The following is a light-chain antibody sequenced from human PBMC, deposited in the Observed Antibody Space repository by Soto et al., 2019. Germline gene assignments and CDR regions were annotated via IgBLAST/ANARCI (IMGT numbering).Light chain of an antibody. V-gene: IGKV3-20*01. J-gene: IGKJ2*01. CDR1: QTLRRTY. CDR3: HQYDNAPQT. Sequence: EIVLMQFPGTLSLSPGERATLSCRASQTLRRTYIAWYQQKPGQAPRVLIYGASKRATGIPDRFSGSGSGTDFSLTISRLEPEDFAVYYCHQYDNAPQTYGQGTKVEIK. CDR2: GAS.